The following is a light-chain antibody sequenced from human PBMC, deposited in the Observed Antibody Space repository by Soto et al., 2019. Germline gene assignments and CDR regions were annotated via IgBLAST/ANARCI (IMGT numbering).Light chain of an antibody. Sequence: DIPMTQSPSSLSASVGDTVTITCRASQSITNYLTWFQQKPGKAPSLLIFAADNLQDRVPSRFSGSGSGRDFSLTISSLQPEDFATYYCQQSYDMPWTFGQGTKVEIK. J-gene: IGKJ1*01. CDR1: QSITNY. V-gene: IGKV1-39*01. CDR2: AAD. CDR3: QQSYDMPWT.